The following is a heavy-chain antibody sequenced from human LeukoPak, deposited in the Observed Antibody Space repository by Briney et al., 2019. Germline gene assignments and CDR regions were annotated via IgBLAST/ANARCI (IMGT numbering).Heavy chain of an antibody. J-gene: IGHJ4*02. V-gene: IGHV1-24*01. CDR3: AAGRPYSLLDY. CDR1: GSSLSELS. D-gene: IGHD5-18*01. Sequence: ASVKVSCTVSGSSLSELSLYWVRQAPGKGLEWMGGFDVIDSETFYAQKFQGRATMTEDSSTGTAYMELRSLTSDDTALYYCAAGRPYSLLDYWGQGTPVTVSS. CDR2: FDVIDSET.